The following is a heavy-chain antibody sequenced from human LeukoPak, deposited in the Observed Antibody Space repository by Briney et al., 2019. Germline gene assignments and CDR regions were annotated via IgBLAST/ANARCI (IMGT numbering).Heavy chain of an antibody. J-gene: IGHJ3*02. Sequence: SQTLPLTCTVSGGSISSGGYYWSWIRQHPGKGLEWIGYIYYSGSTYYNPSLKSRVTISVDTSKNQFSLKLSSVTAADTAVYYCARWGVVFDAFDIWGQGTMVTVSS. V-gene: IGHV4-31*03. CDR1: GGSISSGGYY. CDR2: IYYSGST. D-gene: IGHD3-3*01. CDR3: ARWGVVFDAFDI.